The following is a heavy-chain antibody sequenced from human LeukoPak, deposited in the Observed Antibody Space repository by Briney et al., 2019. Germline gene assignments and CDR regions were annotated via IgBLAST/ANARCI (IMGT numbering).Heavy chain of an antibody. CDR1: GGSISSYY. D-gene: IGHD3-22*01. Sequence: PSETLSLTCAVSGGSISSYYWNWIRQPPGRGLEWIGYIYYSGSTNYNPSLKSRVTISVDTSKNQFSLKLSSVTAADTAVYYCARGADSTGYYSIFYFDYWGQGTLVTVSS. J-gene: IGHJ4*02. CDR2: IYYSGST. CDR3: ARGADSTGYYSIFYFDY. V-gene: IGHV4-59*01.